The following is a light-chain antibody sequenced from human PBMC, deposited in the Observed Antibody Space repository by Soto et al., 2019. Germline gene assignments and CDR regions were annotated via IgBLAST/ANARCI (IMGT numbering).Light chain of an antibody. J-gene: IGKJ2*01. CDR3: QQTFRTPHT. V-gene: IGKV1-39*01. CDR1: QTISSY. CDR2: SAS. Sequence: DIQMTQSPASLSASVGDRVTITCRASQTISSYLNWYQQKAGAAPKLLIYSASTLQSGVPSRYSGSGFGTDYTLNISSLQPADFAVDYCQQTFRTPHTFGQGTKLDIK.